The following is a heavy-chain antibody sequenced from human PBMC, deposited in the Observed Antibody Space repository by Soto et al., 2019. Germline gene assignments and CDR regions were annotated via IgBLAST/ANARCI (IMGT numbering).Heavy chain of an antibody. V-gene: IGHV3-21*01. CDR1: VFTFSSYS. CDR3: AKDYDLDY. J-gene: IGHJ4*02. Sequence: GGSLRLSCTASVFTFSSYSMNWVRQAPGKGLEWVSCISTGSSYIYYADSVKGRFTISRDNAKNSLYLQMNSLRAEDTAVYYCAKDYDLDYWAQGTLVTVSS. CDR2: ISTGSSYI. D-gene: IGHD3-22*01.